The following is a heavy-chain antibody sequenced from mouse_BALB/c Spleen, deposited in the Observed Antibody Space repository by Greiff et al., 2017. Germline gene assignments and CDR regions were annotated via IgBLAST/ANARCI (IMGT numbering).Heavy chain of an antibody. V-gene: IGHV5-15*02. D-gene: IGHD2-10*02. CDR3: SRDRGYGNYWYFDV. CDR1: GFTFSDYG. CDR2: ISNLAYSI. J-gene: IGHJ1*01. Sequence: EVKLMESGGGLVQPGGSRKLSCAASGFTFSDYGMAWVRQAPGKGPEWVAFISNLAYSIYYADTVTGRFTISRENAKNTLYLEMSSLRSEDTAMYYCSRDRGYGNYWYFDVWGAGTTVTVSS.